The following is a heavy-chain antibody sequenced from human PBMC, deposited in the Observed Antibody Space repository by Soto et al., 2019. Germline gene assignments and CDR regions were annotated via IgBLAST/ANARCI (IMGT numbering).Heavy chain of an antibody. J-gene: IGHJ3*01. D-gene: IGHD3-3*02. CDR1: GFTFSNYA. CDR3: AKDSISYNGIYDAFDV. V-gene: IGHV3-23*01. CDR2: IGGGDDI. Sequence: GGSLRLSCEASGFTFSNYAMAWVRQSPGEGPEWVSTIGGGDDIFYAESVQGRFIISRDDSRSTMYLQMDNLRVEDTAIYFCAKDSISYNGIYDAFDVWGQGTVVTVSS.